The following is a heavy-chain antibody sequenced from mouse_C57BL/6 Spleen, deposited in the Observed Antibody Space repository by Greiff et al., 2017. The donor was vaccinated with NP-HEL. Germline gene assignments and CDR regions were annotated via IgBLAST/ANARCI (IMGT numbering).Heavy chain of an antibody. D-gene: IGHD1-1*01. CDR3: ARAGIPTRYVDV. CDR1: GYAFSSSW. Sequence: VQLQQSGPELVKPGASVKISCKASGYAFSSSWMNWVKQRPGKGLEWIGRIYPGDGDTNYNGKFKGKATLTADKSSSTAYMQSSSLTSEDSAVYFCARAGIPTRYVDVWGTGTTVTVSS. CDR2: IYPGDGDT. V-gene: IGHV1-82*01. J-gene: IGHJ1*03.